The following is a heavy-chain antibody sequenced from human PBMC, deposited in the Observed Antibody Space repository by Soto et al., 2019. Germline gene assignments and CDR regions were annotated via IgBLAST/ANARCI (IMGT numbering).Heavy chain of an antibody. V-gene: IGHV3-74*01. CDR1: GFTFSSYW. Sequence: DVQLVESGGGLAQPGGSLRLSCVGSGFTFSSYWMHWVRQAPGKGLVWVSRINADGSTTNYADSVKGRFTVSRDNAKKRMYLQMDSLRDEDTAVYFCARAGWYRFDSWGQGTLLTVS. J-gene: IGHJ4*02. CDR3: ARAGWYRFDS. D-gene: IGHD2-15*01. CDR2: INADGSTT.